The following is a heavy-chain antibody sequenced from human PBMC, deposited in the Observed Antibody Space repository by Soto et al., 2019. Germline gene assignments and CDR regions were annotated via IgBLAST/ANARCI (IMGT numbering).Heavy chain of an antibody. D-gene: IGHD6-25*01. CDR3: AREDSRVGGDRHIDQ. Sequence: QVQLVESGGGVVQPGRSLRLSCAASGFAFSNHAMHWVRQATGKGLQWVAVISYDGNNIVYADSVKGRFTFSRDNSKNTLFLQMNSLRAEDTAVYYCAREDSRVGGDRHIDQWGQGTLVTVSS. J-gene: IGHJ4*02. CDR1: GFAFSNHA. V-gene: IGHV3-30-3*01. CDR2: ISYDGNNI.